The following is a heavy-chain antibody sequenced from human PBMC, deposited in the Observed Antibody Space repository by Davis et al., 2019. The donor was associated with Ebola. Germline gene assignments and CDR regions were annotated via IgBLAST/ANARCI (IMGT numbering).Heavy chain of an antibody. CDR1: GYSFTKYP. J-gene: IGHJ6*04. CDR3: ASYSSSNYYYYGMDV. CDR2: MNTNTNTGNP. D-gene: IGHD6-13*01. Sequence: AASVKVSCKASGYSFTKYPIMWVRQAPGQGLEWMGWMNTNTNTGNPTYSQGFTGRFVFSLDTSVSTAYLQISSLKAEDTAVYYCASYSSSNYYYYGMDVWGKGTTVTVSS. V-gene: IGHV7-4-1*02.